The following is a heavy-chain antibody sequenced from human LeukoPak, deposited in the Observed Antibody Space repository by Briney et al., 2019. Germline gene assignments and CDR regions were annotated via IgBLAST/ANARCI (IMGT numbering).Heavy chain of an antibody. J-gene: IGHJ4*02. CDR1: GFTFGDYA. CDR2: IRSKAYGGTT. Sequence: GGSLRLSCTASGFTFGDYAMSWVRQAPGKGLEWVGFIRSKAYGGTTEYAASVKGRFTISRDDSKSIAYLQMNSLKTEDTAVYYCTRGGQPPRGFDYWGQGTLVTVSS. D-gene: IGHD3-10*01. CDR3: TRGGQPPRGFDY. V-gene: IGHV3-49*04.